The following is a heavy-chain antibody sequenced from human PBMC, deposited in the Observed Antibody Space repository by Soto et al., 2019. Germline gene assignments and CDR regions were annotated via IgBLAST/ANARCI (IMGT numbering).Heavy chain of an antibody. D-gene: IGHD3-22*01. Sequence: SETLSLTCTVSGGSISSGGYYWSWIRQHTGKGLEWIGYIYYSGSTYYNPSLKSRVTISVDTSKNQFSLKLSSVTAADTAVYYCARFSDYYVSSCYYYRGLTTELDYWGQGTLVTVSS. CDR2: IYYSGST. V-gene: IGHV4-31*03. CDR3: ARFSDYYVSSCYYYRGLTTELDY. CDR1: GGSISSGGYY. J-gene: IGHJ4*02.